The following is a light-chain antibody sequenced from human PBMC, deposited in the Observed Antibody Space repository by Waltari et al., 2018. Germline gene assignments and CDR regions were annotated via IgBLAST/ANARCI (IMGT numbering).Light chain of an antibody. CDR3: QSSDNSVTALQ. CDR2: KDN. Sequence: SYALTQTPSASVSPGQTAKITCSGDAFSNQLGHRYQQKPGQAPVLEIYKDNVSASGIPDRFSGSNSGTTVTLTINEVHAEDDAYYYCQSSDNSVTALQFGGSTKLTV. J-gene: IGLJ3*02. V-gene: IGLV3-25*03. CDR1: AFSNQL.